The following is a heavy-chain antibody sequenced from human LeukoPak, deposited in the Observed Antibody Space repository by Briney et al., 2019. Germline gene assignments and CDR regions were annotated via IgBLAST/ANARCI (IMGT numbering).Heavy chain of an antibody. CDR2: ISAYNGNT. V-gene: IGHV1-18*01. CDR1: GYTFTSYG. D-gene: IGHD2-15*01. J-gene: IGHJ4*02. CDR3: ATHNCSGGSCYDLYFDY. Sequence: ASVKVSCKASGYTFTSYGISWVRQAPGQGLEWTGWISAYNGNTNYAQKLQGRVTMTTDTSTSTAYMELRSLRSDDTAVYYCATHNCSGGSCYDLYFDYWGQGTLVTVSS.